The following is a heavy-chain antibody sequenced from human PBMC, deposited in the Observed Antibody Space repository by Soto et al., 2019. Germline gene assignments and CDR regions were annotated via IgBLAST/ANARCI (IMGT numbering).Heavy chain of an antibody. Sequence: GGSLRLSCAASGFTFSSYSMNWVRQAPGKGLEWVSYISSSSSTIYYADSVKGRFTISRDNAKNSLYLQMNSLRDEDTAVYYCARDRYDFWSGTLYYYYYGMDVWGQGTTVTVSS. J-gene: IGHJ6*02. CDR1: GFTFSSYS. CDR3: ARDRYDFWSGTLYYYYYGMDV. CDR2: ISSSSSTI. V-gene: IGHV3-48*02. D-gene: IGHD3-3*01.